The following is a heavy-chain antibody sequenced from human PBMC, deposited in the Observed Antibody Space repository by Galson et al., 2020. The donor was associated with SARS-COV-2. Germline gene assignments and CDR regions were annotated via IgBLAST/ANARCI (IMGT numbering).Heavy chain of an antibody. CDR2: INPISGGP. V-gene: IGHV1-2*02. CDR3: ARGTPPEAPDWALYY. CDR1: GYTFTGYY. J-gene: IGHJ4*02. D-gene: IGHD3-9*01. Sequence: ASVKVSCKASGYTFTGYYMHWVRPAPGQGLAWMGWINPISGGPHYQPNFQGRVTMTRDTSISTAYMGLSRLRSDDTAVYYCARGTPPEAPDWALYYWGQGTLVTVSS.